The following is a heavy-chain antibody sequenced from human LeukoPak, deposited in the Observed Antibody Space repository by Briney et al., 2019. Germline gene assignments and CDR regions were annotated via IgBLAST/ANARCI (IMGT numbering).Heavy chain of an antibody. V-gene: IGHV3-9*01. D-gene: IGHD3-22*01. CDR2: ISWNSGSI. CDR1: GFTFDDYA. CDR3: AKEGYYYDSSGYFHYFDY. Sequence: GGSLRLSCAASGFTFDDYAMHWVRQAPGKGLEWVSGISWNSGSIGYADSVKGRFTISRDNSKNTLYLQMNSLRAEDTAVYYCAKEGYYYDSSGYFHYFDYWGQGTLVTVSS. J-gene: IGHJ4*02.